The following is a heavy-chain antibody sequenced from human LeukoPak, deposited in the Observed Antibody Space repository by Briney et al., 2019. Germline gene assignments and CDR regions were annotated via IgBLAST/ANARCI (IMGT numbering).Heavy chain of an antibody. J-gene: IGHJ4*02. Sequence: SVKVSCKASGGTFSSYAISWVRQAPGQGLEWMGRIIPILGIANYAQKFQGRVTITADKSTSTAYMELSSLRSEDTAVYYCRLYSSGSYYRWRDYWGQGTLVTVSS. CDR3: RLYSSGSYYRWRDY. V-gene: IGHV1-69*04. CDR2: IIPILGIA. CDR1: GGTFSSYA. D-gene: IGHD3-10*01.